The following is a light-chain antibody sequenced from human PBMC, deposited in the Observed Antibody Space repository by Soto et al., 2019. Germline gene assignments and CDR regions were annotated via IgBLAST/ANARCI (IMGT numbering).Light chain of an antibody. J-gene: IGKJ4*01. CDR2: DAS. CDR3: QQRSNWPLLT. Sequence: ETVLTQSPSTMSMSXGARATLTXXXSQSVSSYLAWYQQKPGQAPRLLIYDASNRATGIPARFSGSGSGTDFTLTISSLEPEDFVVYYCQQRSNWPLLTFGGGTKVDIK. V-gene: IGKV3-11*01. CDR1: QSVSSY.